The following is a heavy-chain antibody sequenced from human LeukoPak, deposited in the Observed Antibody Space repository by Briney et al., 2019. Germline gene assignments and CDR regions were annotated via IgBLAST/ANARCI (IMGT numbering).Heavy chain of an antibody. CDR3: TTSPTVVKVWWADY. CDR2: IKSKTDGGTT. V-gene: IGHV3-15*01. J-gene: IGHJ4*02. D-gene: IGHD1-26*01. Sequence: SGGSLGLSCAASGFTFSNAWMSWVRQAPGKGLEWVGRIKSKTDGGTTDYAAPVKGRFTISRDDSKNTLYLQMNSLKTEDTAVYYCTTSPTVVKVWWADYWGQGTLVTVSS. CDR1: GFTFSNAW.